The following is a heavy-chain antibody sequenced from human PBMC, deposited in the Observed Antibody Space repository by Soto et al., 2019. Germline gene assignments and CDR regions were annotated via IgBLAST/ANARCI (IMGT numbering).Heavy chain of an antibody. CDR1: GFTFSSYA. D-gene: IGHD5-12*01. V-gene: IGHV3-30-3*01. Sequence: GGSLRLSCAASGFTFSSYAMHWVRRAPGKGLEWVAVISYDGSNKYYADSVKGRFTISRDNSKNTLYLQMNSLRAEDTAVYYCARELGYSGYSPYYYGMDVWGQGTTVTVSS. CDR2: ISYDGSNK. J-gene: IGHJ6*02. CDR3: ARELGYSGYSPYYYGMDV.